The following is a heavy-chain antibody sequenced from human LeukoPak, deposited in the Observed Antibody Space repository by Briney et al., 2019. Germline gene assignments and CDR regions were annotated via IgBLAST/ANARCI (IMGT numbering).Heavy chain of an antibody. CDR2: IWDDGSNE. V-gene: IGHV3-33*08. J-gene: IGHJ4*02. CDR3: ARDHSGTQDY. D-gene: IGHD1-1*01. Sequence: GGSLRLSCAASGFTFSSYEMNWVRQAPGKGLEWVAVIWDDGSNEYYADSVKGRFTIFRDNRRNTLYLQMNSLRAEDTAVYSCARDHSGTQDYWGQGTLVTDSS. CDR1: GFTFSSYE.